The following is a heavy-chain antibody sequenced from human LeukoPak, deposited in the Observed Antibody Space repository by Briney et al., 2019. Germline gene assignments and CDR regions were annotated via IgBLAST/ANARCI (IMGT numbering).Heavy chain of an antibody. J-gene: IGHJ4*02. Sequence: GGSLRLSCAASGFTFSENTIHWVRQAPGKGLEWVAVISYDGSNKYYADSVKGRFTISRDNSKNTLYLQMNSLRAEDTAVYYCARDADDSSGYSVYWGQGTLVTVSS. CDR3: ARDADDSSGYSVY. V-gene: IGHV3-30*03. CDR2: ISYDGSNK. D-gene: IGHD3-22*01. CDR1: GFTFSENT.